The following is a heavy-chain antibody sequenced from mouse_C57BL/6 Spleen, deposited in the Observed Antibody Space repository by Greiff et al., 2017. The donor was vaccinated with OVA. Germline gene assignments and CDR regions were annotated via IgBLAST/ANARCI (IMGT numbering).Heavy chain of an antibody. CDR3: ARGHYSNYVFDY. Sequence: QVQLQQSGAELARPGASVKLSCKASGYTFTSYGISWVKQRTGQGLEWIGEIYPRSGNTYYNEKFKGKATLTADKSSSTAYMELRSLTSEDSAVYFCARGHYSNYVFDYWGQGTTLTVSS. J-gene: IGHJ2*01. V-gene: IGHV1-81*01. D-gene: IGHD2-5*01. CDR2: IYPRSGNT. CDR1: GYTFTSYG.